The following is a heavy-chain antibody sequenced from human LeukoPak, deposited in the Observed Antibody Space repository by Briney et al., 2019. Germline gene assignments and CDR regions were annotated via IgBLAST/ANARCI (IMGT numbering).Heavy chain of an antibody. CDR1: GFTFSSYE. J-gene: IGHJ4*02. D-gene: IGHD2-21*02. Sequence: GGSLRLSCAASGFTFSSYEMNWVRQAPGKGLEWVSYISSSGSTIYYADSVKGRFTISRDNSKNTLYLQMNSLRAEDTAVYYCAKGLVVTAMNYWGQGTLVTVSS. V-gene: IGHV3-48*03. CDR2: ISSSGSTI. CDR3: AKGLVVTAMNY.